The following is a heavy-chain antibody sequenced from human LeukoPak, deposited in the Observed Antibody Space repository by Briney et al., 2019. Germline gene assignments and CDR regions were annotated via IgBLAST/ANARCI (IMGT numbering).Heavy chain of an antibody. V-gene: IGHV2-26*01. J-gene: IGHJ4*02. D-gene: IGHD4-17*01. CDR2: IFSNDEK. CDR1: GFSLSNARMG. CDR3: ALVEGGYGDYWYFDY. Sequence: SGPLLVKPPETLTLTCTVSGFSLSNARMGVSWIRQPPGKALEWLAHIFSNDEKSYSTSLKSRVTISKDTSKSQVVLTMTSMDPVDTATYYCALVEGGYGDYWYFDYWGQGTLVTVSS.